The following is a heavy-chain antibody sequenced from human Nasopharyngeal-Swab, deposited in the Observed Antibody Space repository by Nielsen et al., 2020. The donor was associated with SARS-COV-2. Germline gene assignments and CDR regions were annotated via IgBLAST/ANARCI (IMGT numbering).Heavy chain of an antibody. Sequence: SETLSLTCAVYGGSFSSYYWSWIRQPPGKGLEWIGEINHSGSTNYNPSLKSRVTISVDTSKNQFSLKLSSVTAADTAVYYCARGLADSSGYPLYYFDYWGQGTLVTVSS. CDR2: INHSGST. CDR3: ARGLADSSGYPLYYFDY. D-gene: IGHD3-22*01. V-gene: IGHV4-34*01. J-gene: IGHJ4*02. CDR1: GGSFSSYY.